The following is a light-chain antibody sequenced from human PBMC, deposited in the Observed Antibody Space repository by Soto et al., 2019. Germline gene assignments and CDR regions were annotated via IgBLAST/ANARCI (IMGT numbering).Light chain of an antibody. CDR2: GAS. J-gene: IGKJ4*01. Sequence: ETVMTQSPATLSVSPGETATLSCRASQSVSSSLAWYQQRPGQAPRLLISGASTRAAGVPARFSGSGSGTEFPLTLSSLQSEDFAVFYCQQYNDGPQPLTFGGGTKVEIK. CDR1: QSVSSS. V-gene: IGKV3-15*01. CDR3: QQYNDGPQPLT.